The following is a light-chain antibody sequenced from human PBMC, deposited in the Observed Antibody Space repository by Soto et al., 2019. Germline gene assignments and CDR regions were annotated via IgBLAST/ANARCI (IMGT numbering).Light chain of an antibody. V-gene: IGKV3-20*01. J-gene: IGKJ4*01. Sequence: EIVLTQSPGTLSLSPGERATLSCRASQSVSSSYLAWYQQKPGQAPRLLIYGASSRATGIPDRFSGSGSGKDFPLTISRLEPEDFAVYFCHQYVSSPLTFGGGTKVEIK. CDR1: QSVSSSY. CDR2: GAS. CDR3: HQYVSSPLT.